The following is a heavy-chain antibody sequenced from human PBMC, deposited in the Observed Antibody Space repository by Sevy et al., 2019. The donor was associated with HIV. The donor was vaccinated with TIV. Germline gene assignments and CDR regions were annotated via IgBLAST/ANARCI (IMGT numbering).Heavy chain of an antibody. CDR3: AKVSYYDFWSGYPDY. D-gene: IGHD3-3*01. CDR2: ISGSGGST. Sequence: GGSLRLSCAASGFTFSSYWMSWVRQAPGKGLEWVSAISGSGGSTYYADSVKGRFTISRDNSKNTLYLQMNSLRAEDTAVYYCAKVSYYDFWSGYPDYWGQGTLVTVSS. V-gene: IGHV3-23*01. J-gene: IGHJ4*02. CDR1: GFTFSSYW.